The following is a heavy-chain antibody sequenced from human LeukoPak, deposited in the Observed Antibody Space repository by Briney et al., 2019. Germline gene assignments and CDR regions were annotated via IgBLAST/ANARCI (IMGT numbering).Heavy chain of an antibody. CDR2: IYYSGST. CDR3: ARHAGGIAAAGTRPFDY. Sequence: PSETLSLTCTVSGASFSSSTYYWGWIRQPPGKGLEWIGSIYYSGSTYYNPSLKSRVTVSVDTSKNQFSLKLSSVTAADTAVYYCARHAGGIAAAGTRPFDYWGQGTLVTVSS. J-gene: IGHJ4*02. V-gene: IGHV4-39*01. D-gene: IGHD6-13*01. CDR1: GASFSSSTYY.